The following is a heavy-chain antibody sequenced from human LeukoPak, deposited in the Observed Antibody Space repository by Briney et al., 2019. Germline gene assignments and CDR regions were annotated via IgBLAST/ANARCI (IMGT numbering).Heavy chain of an antibody. CDR1: GFTFSSYS. V-gene: IGHV3-21*04. D-gene: IGHD2-2*01. J-gene: IGHJ3*02. CDR2: ISSSSSYI. CDR3: ARAFTGKRRSTSFAFDI. Sequence: PGGSLRLSCAASGFTFSSYSMNWVRQAPGKGLEWVASISSSSSYIYYADSVKGRFTISRDNAKNSLYLQMNSLRAGDTALYHCARAFTGKRRSTSFAFDIWGQGTMVTVSS.